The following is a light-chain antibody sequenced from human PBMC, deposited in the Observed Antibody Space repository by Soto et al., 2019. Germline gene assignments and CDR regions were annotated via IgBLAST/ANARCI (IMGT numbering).Light chain of an antibody. Sequence: ELVLTQSPGTLSLSPGKRATLSCRASQSISSSYLAWYQQRPGQAPRLLIYGASSRATGIPDRFSGSGSGTEFTLTISRLEPEDFAVYYCQQYGRSSWTFGQGTKVDIK. V-gene: IGKV3-20*01. CDR3: QQYGRSSWT. J-gene: IGKJ1*01. CDR1: QSISSSY. CDR2: GAS.